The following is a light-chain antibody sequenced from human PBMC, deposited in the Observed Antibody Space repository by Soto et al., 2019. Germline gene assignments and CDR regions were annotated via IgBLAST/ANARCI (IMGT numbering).Light chain of an antibody. CDR1: QNIGNN. CDR2: AAS. V-gene: IGKV3-15*01. J-gene: IGKJ1*01. Sequence: EIVMTQSPVTLSVSPGERVTLSCKAGQNIGNNLGWYQQKPGQTPRLLIYAASTRATGIPARFSGTASGTEFTLTISSLQSEDTAVYYCQQYNYWPSFGQGTKVEIK. CDR3: QQYNYWPS.